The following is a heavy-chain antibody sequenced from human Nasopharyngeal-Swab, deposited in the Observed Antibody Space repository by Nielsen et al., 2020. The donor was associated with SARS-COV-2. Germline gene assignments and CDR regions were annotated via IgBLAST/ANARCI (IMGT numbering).Heavy chain of an antibody. CDR2: IKQDGSEK. Sequence: VRQAPGKGLEWGANIKQDGSEKYYVDTEKGRFSISRDNAKNSLYLQMNSLRAKDTAVYYCAREGEGYCSSTSCYARGGWFDPWGQGTLVTVSS. D-gene: IGHD2-2*01. CDR3: AREGEGYCSSTSCYARGGWFDP. V-gene: IGHV3-7*03. J-gene: IGHJ5*02.